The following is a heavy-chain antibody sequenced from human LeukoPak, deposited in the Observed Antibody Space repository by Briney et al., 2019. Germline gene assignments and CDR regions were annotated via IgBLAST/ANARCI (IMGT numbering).Heavy chain of an antibody. CDR3: ARDRSSGWSRYYYGMDV. V-gene: IGHV4-59*01. Sequence: PSETLSLTCTVSGGSISSYYWSWIRQPPGKGLEWIGYIYYSGSTNYNPSLKSRVTISVDTSKNQFSLKLSSVTAADTAVYYCARDRSSGWSRYYYGMDVWGQGTTVTVSS. J-gene: IGHJ6*02. CDR1: GGSISSYY. D-gene: IGHD6-19*01. CDR2: IYYSGST.